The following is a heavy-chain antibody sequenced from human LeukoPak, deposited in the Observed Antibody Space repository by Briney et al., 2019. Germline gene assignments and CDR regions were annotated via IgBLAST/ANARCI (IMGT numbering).Heavy chain of an antibody. D-gene: IGHD3-10*01. J-gene: IGHJ5*02. CDR1: GYTFTGYY. CDR3: ARDRVGGTMVRGVIITRGNWFDP. V-gene: IGHV1-2*02. CDR2: INPNSGGT. Sequence: GASVIVSCKASGYTFTGYYMHWVRQAPGQGLEWMGWINPNSGGTNYAQKFQGRVTMTRDTSISTAYMELSRLRSDDTAVYYCARDRVGGTMVRGVIITRGNWFDPWGQGTLVTVSS.